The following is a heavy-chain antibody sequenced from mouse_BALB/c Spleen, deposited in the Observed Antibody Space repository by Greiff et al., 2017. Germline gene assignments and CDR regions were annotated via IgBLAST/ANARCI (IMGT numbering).Heavy chain of an antibody. CDR1: GFSLTSYG. V-gene: IGHV2-9*02. J-gene: IGHJ2*01. D-gene: IGHD1-1*01. CDR3: ARRAYGSSYYFDY. CDR2: IWAGGST. Sequence: VKLVESGPGLVAPSQSLSITCTVSGFSLTSYGVHWVRQPPGKGLEWLGVIWAGGSTNYNSALMSRLSISKDNSKSQVFLKMNSLQTDDTAMYYCARRAYGSSYYFDYWGQGTTLTVSS.